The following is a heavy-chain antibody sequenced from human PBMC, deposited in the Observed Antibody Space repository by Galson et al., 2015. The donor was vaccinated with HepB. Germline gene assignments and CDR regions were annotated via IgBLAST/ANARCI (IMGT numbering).Heavy chain of an antibody. D-gene: IGHD6-19*01. CDR2: ISWNSGSI. CDR3: AKAVSLGWSGMNGAFDI. CDR1: GFSSDDYA. V-gene: IGHV3-9*02. J-gene: IGHJ3*02. Sequence: SLRLSCAASGFSSDDYAMHWVRQAPGKGLEWVSGISWNSGSIGYADSVKGRFTISRDNAKNSLYLQMNSLRAEDTALYYCAKAVSLGWSGMNGAFDIWGQGTMVTASS.